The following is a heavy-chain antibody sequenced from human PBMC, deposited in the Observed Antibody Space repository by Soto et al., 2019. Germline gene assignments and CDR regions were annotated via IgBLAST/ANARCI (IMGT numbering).Heavy chain of an antibody. Sequence: LRLSCAASGFTFISYGMHWVRQAPGKGLEWVAVIWYDGSNKYYADSVKGRFTISRDNSKNTLYLQMNSLRAEDTAVYYCARDLVAMATDWFDPWGQGTLVTVSS. D-gene: IGHD5-18*01. V-gene: IGHV3-33*01. J-gene: IGHJ5*02. CDR1: GFTFISYG. CDR3: ARDLVAMATDWFDP. CDR2: IWYDGSNK.